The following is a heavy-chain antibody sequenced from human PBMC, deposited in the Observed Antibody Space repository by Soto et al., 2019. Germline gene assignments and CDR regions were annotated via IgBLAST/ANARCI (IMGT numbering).Heavy chain of an antibody. CDR2: IFSSDEK. J-gene: IGHJ6*02. V-gene: IGHV2-26*01. Sequence: QVTLKESGPVLVRPTETLTLPCTVSGFSLTNPRMAVGWIRQPPGKALEWLTHIFSSDEKSYNTSLKRRVTISQDTSKSQVVLTMTNVDPVDTATYYCARIRSWVLVPTGSFFGMDVWGPGTTVTVSS. CDR1: GFSLTNPRMA. D-gene: IGHD3-10*01. CDR3: ARIRSWVLVPTGSFFGMDV.